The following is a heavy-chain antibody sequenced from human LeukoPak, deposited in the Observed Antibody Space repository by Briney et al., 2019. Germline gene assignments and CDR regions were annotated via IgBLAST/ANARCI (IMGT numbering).Heavy chain of an antibody. J-gene: IGHJ4*02. CDR1: GYTFTGYY. D-gene: IGHD2-15*01. Sequence: ASVKVSCKASGYTFTGYYMHWVRQAPGQGLEWMGWINPNSGGTNYAQKFQGRVTMTRDTSISTAYMELSRLRSDDTAVYYCARVGLPRSGPRYYFDYWGQGTLVTVSS. CDR3: ARVGLPRSGPRYYFDY. CDR2: INPNSGGT. V-gene: IGHV1-2*02.